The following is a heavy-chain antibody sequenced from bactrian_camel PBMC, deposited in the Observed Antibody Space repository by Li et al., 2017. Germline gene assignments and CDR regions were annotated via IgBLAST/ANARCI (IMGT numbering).Heavy chain of an antibody. CDR3: VRDALWLARYYSTNDWAY. D-gene: IGHD4*01. CDR1: GFTFSSYA. V-gene: IGHV3S40*01. Sequence: VQLVESGGGLVQPGGSLRLSCAASGFTFSSYAMSWVRQAPGKGLEWVSAINSGGGSTYYADSVKGRFTIPRDNAKNTVYLQMNSLKPEDTAVHYCVRDALWLARYYSTNDWAYWGQGTQVTVS. CDR2: INSGGGST. J-gene: IGHJ4*01.